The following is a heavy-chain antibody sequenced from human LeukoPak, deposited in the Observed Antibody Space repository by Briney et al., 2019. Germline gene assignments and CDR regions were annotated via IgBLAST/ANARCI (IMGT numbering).Heavy chain of an antibody. D-gene: IGHD6-19*01. CDR3: ASRSVPGIAVAGTPLYYYYYGMDV. Sequence: ASVKVSCKASGYTFTSYYMHWVRQAPGQGLEWMGGIIPIFGTANYAQKFQGRVTITADESTSTAYMELSSLRSEDTAVYYCASRSVPGIAVAGTPLYYYYYGMDVWGQGTTVTVSS. J-gene: IGHJ6*02. CDR1: GYTFTSYY. V-gene: IGHV1-69*13. CDR2: IIPIFGTA.